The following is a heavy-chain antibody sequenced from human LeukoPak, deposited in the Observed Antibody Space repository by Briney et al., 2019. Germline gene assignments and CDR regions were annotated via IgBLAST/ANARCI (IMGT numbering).Heavy chain of an antibody. CDR2: IASGGGTT. Sequence: GGSLRLSRAASGFTFSSYAMTWVRQAPGKGLEWVSAIASGGGTTYYADSVKGRFTISRDNSKNTLYLQMNSLRAEDTAVYYCAKSGKARIAVAGADYWGQGTPVTVSS. CDR3: AKSGKARIAVAGADY. CDR1: GFTFSSYA. V-gene: IGHV3-23*01. D-gene: IGHD6-19*01. J-gene: IGHJ4*02.